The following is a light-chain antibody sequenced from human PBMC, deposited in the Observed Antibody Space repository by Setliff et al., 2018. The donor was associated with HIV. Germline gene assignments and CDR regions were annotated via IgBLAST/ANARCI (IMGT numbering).Light chain of an antibody. J-gene: IGLJ1*01. CDR3: SSYTSRTPLYL. CDR2: DVS. V-gene: IGLV2-14*03. Sequence: RYQRHPGKAPKLMISDVSNRPSGVSNRFSGSKSANTASLTISGLQAEDEADYYCSSYTSRTPLYLFGTGTKV.